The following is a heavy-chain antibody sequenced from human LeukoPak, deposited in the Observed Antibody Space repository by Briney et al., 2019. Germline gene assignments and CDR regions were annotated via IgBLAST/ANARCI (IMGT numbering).Heavy chain of an antibody. J-gene: IGHJ4*02. Sequence: GASVKVSCKASGGTFSSYAIGWVRQAPGQGLEWMGRIIPILGIANYAQKFQGRVTITADKSTSTAYMELSSLRSEDTAVYYCASPPNYDFWSGLDYWGQGTLVTVSS. CDR3: ASPPNYDFWSGLDY. CDR1: GGTFSSYA. CDR2: IIPILGIA. D-gene: IGHD3-3*01. V-gene: IGHV1-69*04.